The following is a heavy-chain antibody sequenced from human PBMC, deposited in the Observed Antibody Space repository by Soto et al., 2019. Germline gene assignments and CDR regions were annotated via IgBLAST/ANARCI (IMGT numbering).Heavy chain of an antibody. Sequence: GGSLRLSCAASGFTFSSYSMNWVRQAPGKGLEWVSYISSSSSTIYYADSVKGRFTISRDNAKNSLYLQMNSLRDEDTAVYYCARDGVYYDILTGYYEGNWFDPWGQGTLVTVSS. CDR1: GFTFSSYS. V-gene: IGHV3-48*02. D-gene: IGHD3-9*01. CDR3: ARDGVYYDILTGYYEGNWFDP. CDR2: ISSSSSTI. J-gene: IGHJ5*02.